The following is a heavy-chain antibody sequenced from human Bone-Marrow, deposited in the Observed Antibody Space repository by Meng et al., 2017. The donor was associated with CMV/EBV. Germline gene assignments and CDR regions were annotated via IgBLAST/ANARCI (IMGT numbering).Heavy chain of an antibody. CDR3: ARDGGYDLG. CDR1: GGSFSGYY. J-gene: IGHJ4*02. D-gene: IGHD3-16*01. V-gene: IGHV3-11*01. CDR2: ISSSGSTI. Sequence: GGSLRLSCAVYGGSFSGYYWSWIRQPPGKGLEWVSYISSSGSTIYYADSVKGRFTISRDNDKNSLYLQMNSLRAEDTAVYYCARDGGYDLGWGQGTLVTVSS.